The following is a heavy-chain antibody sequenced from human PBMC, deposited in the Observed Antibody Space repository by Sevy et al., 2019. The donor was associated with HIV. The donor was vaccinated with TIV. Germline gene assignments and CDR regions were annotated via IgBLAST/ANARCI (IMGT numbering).Heavy chain of an antibody. J-gene: IGHJ2*01. Sequence: SQTLSLTCAISGDSVSSNNAAWNWIRQSPSRGLEWLGRTYYKSKWYSHYVVSVKSRMTINPDTSKNQFSLQLNSVTPEDTAVYYCARSVAALDFWYFDLWGRGTLVTVSS. V-gene: IGHV6-1*01. CDR2: TYYKSKWYS. CDR3: ARSVAALDFWYFDL. D-gene: IGHD6-19*01. CDR1: GDSVSSNNAA.